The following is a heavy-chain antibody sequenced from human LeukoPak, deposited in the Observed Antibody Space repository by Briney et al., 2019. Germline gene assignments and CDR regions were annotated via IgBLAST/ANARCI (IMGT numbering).Heavy chain of an antibody. D-gene: IGHD2-2*01. CDR1: GGSISSSNW. CDR2: IYHSGST. CDR3: ARVEYQLLYYYYYYMDV. J-gene: IGHJ6*03. Sequence: SETLSLTCAVSGGSISSSNWWSWVRQPPGKGLEWIGEIYHSGSTNYNPSLKSRVTISVDKSKNQFSLKLSSVTAADTAVYYCARVEYQLLYYYYYYMDVWGKGTTVTVSS. V-gene: IGHV4-4*02.